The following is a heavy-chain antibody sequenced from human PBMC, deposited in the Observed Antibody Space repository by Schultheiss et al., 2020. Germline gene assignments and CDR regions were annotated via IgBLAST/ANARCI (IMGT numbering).Heavy chain of an antibody. Sequence: GESLKISCEASGFTFSSYVMTWVRQAPGKGLEWVSGIDPDGTTYYSDSVKGRFTISRDNSKYTLSLQMNSLRAEDTAVYYCATPYYGDNSYLGYWGQGTLVTVSS. CDR2: IDPDGTT. CDR3: ATPYYGDNSYLGY. J-gene: IGHJ4*02. V-gene: IGHV3-23*01. CDR1: GFTFSSYV. D-gene: IGHD4-23*01.